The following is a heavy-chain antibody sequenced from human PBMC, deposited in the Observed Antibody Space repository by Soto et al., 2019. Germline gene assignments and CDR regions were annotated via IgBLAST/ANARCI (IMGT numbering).Heavy chain of an antibody. CDR2: ISGRGDST. CDR1: GFTFSSYS. V-gene: IGHV3-23*01. Sequence: GGSLRLSCATSGFTFSSYSMNWLRQAPGKGLEWVSAISGRGDSTYYVDSVKGRFTISRDNSNNTLYLQMHSLRAEDTAVYYCAKDLAGELISTCLDPWGQETLFTLSS. CDR3: AKDLAGELISTCLDP. D-gene: IGHD1-26*01. J-gene: IGHJ5*02.